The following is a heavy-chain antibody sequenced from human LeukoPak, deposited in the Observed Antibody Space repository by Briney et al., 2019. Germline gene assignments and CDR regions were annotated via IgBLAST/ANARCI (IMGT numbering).Heavy chain of an antibody. CDR3: ARDDDYGDYSPFDY. Sequence: GGTLRLSCAASGFTFSSNSMNWVRQPPGKGLEWVSSISSSSSYTYYAASVKGRFTISRDNAKNSLYLQMNSLRAEDTAVYYCARDDDYGDYSPFDYWGEGTLVTVSS. CDR2: ISSSSSYT. J-gene: IGHJ4*02. CDR1: GFTFSSNS. D-gene: IGHD4-17*01. V-gene: IGHV3-21*01.